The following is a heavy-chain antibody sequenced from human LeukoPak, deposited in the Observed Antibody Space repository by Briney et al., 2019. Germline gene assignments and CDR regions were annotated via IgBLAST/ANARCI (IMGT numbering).Heavy chain of an antibody. CDR2: ISGSGGST. CDR1: GLTFSSYA. Sequence: ESGGSLRLSCAASGLTFSSYAMSWVRQAPGKGLEWVSAISGSGGSTYYADSVKGRFTISRDNSKNTLYLQMNSLRAEDTAVYYCAKPRSSYGLVLPDYWGQGTLVTVSS. J-gene: IGHJ4*02. D-gene: IGHD5-18*01. CDR3: AKPRSSYGLVLPDY. V-gene: IGHV3-23*01.